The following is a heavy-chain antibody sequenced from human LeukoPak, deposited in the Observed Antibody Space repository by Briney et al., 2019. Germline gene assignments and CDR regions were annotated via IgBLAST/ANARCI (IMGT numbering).Heavy chain of an antibody. CDR1: GGSISSSDNY. D-gene: IGHD3-16*01. CDR3: ARRLGKSTLYYFDY. CDR2: IYYSGTT. J-gene: IGHJ4*02. V-gene: IGHV4-30-4*01. Sequence: SETLSLTCTVSGGSISSSDNYWTWIRQPPGKGLEWIGSIYYSGTTYFNLSLKSRLTMSVDTPKNQFSLKLNSVTAADTAVYYCARRLGKSTLYYFDYWGQGLLVTVSS.